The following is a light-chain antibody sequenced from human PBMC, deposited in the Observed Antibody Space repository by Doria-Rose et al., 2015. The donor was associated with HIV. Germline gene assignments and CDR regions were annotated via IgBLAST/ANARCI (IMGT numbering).Light chain of an antibody. CDR3: HQYGTSWT. CDR2: DGS. V-gene: IGKV3-20*01. J-gene: IGKJ1*01. CDR1: QSFSSTY. Sequence: TQSPGTLSLSPRDRATLSCRASQSFSSTYLAWYQQQPGQAPSLLIYDGSTRATGIPDRFSASGSGTDFTLTINRLEPEDFALYYCHQYGTSWTFGQGTKVEI.